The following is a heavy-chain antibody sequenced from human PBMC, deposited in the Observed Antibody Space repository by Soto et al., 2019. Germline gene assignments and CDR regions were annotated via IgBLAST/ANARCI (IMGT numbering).Heavy chain of an antibody. V-gene: IGHV3-74*03. CDR2: INTDGASS. D-gene: IGHD2-2*01. CDR1: GFTFSGHW. J-gene: IGHJ3*01. CDR3: AREAGYCSRTSCYRRAFDP. Sequence: EVQLVESGGDLVQPGGSLRVSCAASGFTFSGHWMHWVRQVPGKGLEWVSRINTDGASSAYADSVKGRFTISRDNAKNTLYLQMNGLRADDTVVYYCAREAGYCSRTSCYRRAFDPWGQGTTVTVS.